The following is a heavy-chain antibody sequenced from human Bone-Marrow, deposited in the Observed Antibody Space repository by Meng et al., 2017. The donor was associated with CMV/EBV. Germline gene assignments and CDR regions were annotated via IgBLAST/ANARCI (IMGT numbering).Heavy chain of an antibody. J-gene: IGHJ4*02. V-gene: IGHV4-31*02. CDR1: YITSGVYY. CDR2: ISNSGST. Sequence: YITSGVYYWNWIRQHPGKGLEWIAYISNSGSTYYNPSLKSRVTISVDTSKNQFSLKLNSVTAADTAVYYCARGRAYLRAPPRYYFDYWGLGTLVTVSS. CDR3: ARGRAYLRAPPRYYFDY.